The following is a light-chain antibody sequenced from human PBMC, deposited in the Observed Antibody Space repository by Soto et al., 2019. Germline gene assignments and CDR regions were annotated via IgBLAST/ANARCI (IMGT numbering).Light chain of an antibody. V-gene: IGLV2-11*01. CDR3: CSYAGSYIYV. Sequence: QSALTQPRSVSGSPGQSVTISCTGTSSDVGGYNYVSWYQQHPDKAPKVMIYDVTKRPSGVPDRFSGSKSGNTASLTISGLQAEDEADYYCCSYAGSYIYVFGTGTKVTV. CDR1: SSDVGGYNY. CDR2: DVT. J-gene: IGLJ1*01.